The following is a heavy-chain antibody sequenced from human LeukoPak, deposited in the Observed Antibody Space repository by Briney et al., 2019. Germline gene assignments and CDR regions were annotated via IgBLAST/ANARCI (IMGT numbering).Heavy chain of an antibody. CDR3: ARSPGNWNQNFWFDP. D-gene: IGHD1-20*01. CDR2: IYTSGST. J-gene: IGHJ5*02. CDR1: GGSISSYY. Sequence: PSETLSLTCTVSGGSISSYYWSWIRQPAGKGLEWIGRIYTSGSTNYNPSLKSRVTMSVDTSKNQFSLKLSSVTAADTAVYYCARSPGNWNQNFWFDPWGQGTLVTVSS. V-gene: IGHV4-4*07.